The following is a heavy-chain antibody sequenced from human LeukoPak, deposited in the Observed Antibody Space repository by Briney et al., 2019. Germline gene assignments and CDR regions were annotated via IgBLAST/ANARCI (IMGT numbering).Heavy chain of an antibody. CDR1: GGSISSGSYY. CDR2: IYTSGST. J-gene: IGHJ3*02. V-gene: IGHV4-61*02. CDR3: VRGYSPFDAFDI. D-gene: IGHD1-14*01. Sequence: SQTLSLNCTVSGGSISSGSYYWSWIRQPAGKGLEWIGRIYTSGSTNYNPSLKSRVTISVDTSKNQFSLKLSSVTAADTAVYYCVRGYSPFDAFDIWGQGTMVTVSS.